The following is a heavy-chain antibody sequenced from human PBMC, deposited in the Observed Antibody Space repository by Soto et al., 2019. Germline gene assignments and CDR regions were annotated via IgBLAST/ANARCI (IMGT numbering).Heavy chain of an antibody. Sequence: SETLSLTCAVYGGSFSGYYWSWIRQPPGKGLEWIGEINHSGSTNYNPSLKSRVTISVDTSKNQFSLKLSSLTAADTAVYSCARGRSSSGFDYWGQGTLVTVSS. D-gene: IGHD6-6*01. CDR2: INHSGST. V-gene: IGHV4-34*01. CDR3: ARGRSSSGFDY. J-gene: IGHJ4*02. CDR1: GGSFSGYY.